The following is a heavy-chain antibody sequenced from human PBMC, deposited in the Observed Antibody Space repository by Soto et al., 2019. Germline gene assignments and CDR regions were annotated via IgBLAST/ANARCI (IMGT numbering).Heavy chain of an antibody. J-gene: IGHJ6*02. CDR2: IYYSGST. D-gene: IGHD1-26*01. CDR1: GGSISSGGYY. V-gene: IGHV4-31*03. Sequence: PSETLSLTCTVSGGSISSGGYYWSWIRQHPGKGLEWIGYIYYSGSTYYNPSLKSRVTISVDTSKNQFSLKLSSVTAADTAVYYCAREAYSGSYYYGMDVWGQGTTVTVSS. CDR3: AREAYSGSYYYGMDV.